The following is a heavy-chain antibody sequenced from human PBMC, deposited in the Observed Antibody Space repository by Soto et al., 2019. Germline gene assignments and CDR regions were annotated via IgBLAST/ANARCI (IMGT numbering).Heavy chain of an antibody. CDR1: GFTFSNYA. J-gene: IGHJ4*02. D-gene: IGHD5-12*01. CDR3: AKTPNTGYNLNFDY. CDR2: ISSSGGST. V-gene: IGHV3-23*01. Sequence: GGSLRLSCVASGFTFSNYAMSRVRQAPGKGLEWVSSISSSGGSTYYADSVKGRFTISKDNSKNTLYLQMNSLRAEDTAVYYCAKTPNTGYNLNFDYWGQGTLVTVSS.